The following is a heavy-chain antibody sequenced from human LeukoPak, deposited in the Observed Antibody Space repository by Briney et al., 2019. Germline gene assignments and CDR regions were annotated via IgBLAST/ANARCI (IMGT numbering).Heavy chain of an antibody. J-gene: IGHJ4*02. D-gene: IGHD4-11*01. CDR1: GFTFSTYS. CDR2: ISGSSETI. CDR3: ARTPPTAGLTTIGVGSDY. Sequence: AGGSLRLSCAASGFTFSTYSVNWVRQAPGKGLEWVSYISGSSETIYYADSVKGRFTISRDNAKNSLYLQMNSLRDEDTAVYYCARTPPTAGLTTIGVGSDYWGQGTLVTVSS. V-gene: IGHV3-48*02.